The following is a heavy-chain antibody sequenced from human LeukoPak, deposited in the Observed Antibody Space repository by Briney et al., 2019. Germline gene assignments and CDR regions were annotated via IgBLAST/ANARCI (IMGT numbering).Heavy chain of an antibody. CDR1: GFTFSSYW. Sequence: GGSLRLSCAASGFTFSSYWMHWVRQAPGKGLVWVSHISSDGSITGYADSVKGRFTISRDNAKNTLYLQMNSLRAEDTAVYYCAKSGKPYGFDMWGQGTMVTASS. J-gene: IGHJ3*02. CDR2: ISSDGSIT. V-gene: IGHV3-74*01. CDR3: AKSGKPYGFDM.